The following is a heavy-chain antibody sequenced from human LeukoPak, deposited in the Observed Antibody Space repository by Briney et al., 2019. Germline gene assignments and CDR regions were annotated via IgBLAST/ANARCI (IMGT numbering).Heavy chain of an antibody. CDR1: GGTFSSYA. CDR3: AFDDSSSIDY. Sequence: VASVKVSCKASGGTFSSYAISWVRQAPGQGLEWMGGIIPIFGTANYAQKFQGRVTITADKSTSTAYMELSSLRSEDTAVYYCAFDDSSSIDYWGQGTLVTVSS. CDR2: IIPIFGTA. V-gene: IGHV1-69*06. D-gene: IGHD6-6*01. J-gene: IGHJ4*02.